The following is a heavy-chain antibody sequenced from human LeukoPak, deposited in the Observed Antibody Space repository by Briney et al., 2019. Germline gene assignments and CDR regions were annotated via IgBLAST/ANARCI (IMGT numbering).Heavy chain of an antibody. CDR3: ARGYCSGGSCYSGGDY. CDR1: GFTVSSNS. D-gene: IGHD2-15*01. Sequence: AGGSLRLSCTVSGFTVSSNSMSWVRQAPGKGLEWVSFIYSGGSTHYSDSVKGRFTISRDNSKNTLYLQMNSLRAEDTAVYYCARGYCSGGSCYSGGDYWGQGTLVTVSS. J-gene: IGHJ4*02. V-gene: IGHV3-53*01. CDR2: IYSGGST.